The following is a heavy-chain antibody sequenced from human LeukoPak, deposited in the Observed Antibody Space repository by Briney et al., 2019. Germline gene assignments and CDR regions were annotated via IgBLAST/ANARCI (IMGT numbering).Heavy chain of an antibody. CDR3: ARGGSTLHSAGGHDIEFYYYYYMDV. D-gene: IGHD3-9*01. CDR2: IFISGGT. J-gene: IGHJ6*03. CDR1: GDSITSGSYY. V-gene: IGHV4-61*02. Sequence: SQTLSLTCTVSGDSITSGSYYWSWIRPPAGKGLEWIGSIFISGGTNYNPSLRSRVTMSSDTSKNQFSLKLYSVTAADTAVYYCARGGSTLHSAGGHDIEFYYYYYMDVWGKGTTVTISS.